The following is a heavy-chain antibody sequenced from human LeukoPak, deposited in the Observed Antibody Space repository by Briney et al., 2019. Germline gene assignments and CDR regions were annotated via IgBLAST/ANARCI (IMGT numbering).Heavy chain of an antibody. CDR2: ISWNSGSI. CDR3: ANSLDYYYYGMDV. J-gene: IGHJ6*02. V-gene: IGHV3-9*01. CDR1: GFTFDDYA. Sequence: GGSLRLSCAASGFTFDDYAMHWVRQAPGKGLEWVSGISWNSGSIGYADSVKGRFTISRDNAKNSLYLQMNSLRAEDTALYYCANSLDYYYYGMDVWGQGTTVTVSS.